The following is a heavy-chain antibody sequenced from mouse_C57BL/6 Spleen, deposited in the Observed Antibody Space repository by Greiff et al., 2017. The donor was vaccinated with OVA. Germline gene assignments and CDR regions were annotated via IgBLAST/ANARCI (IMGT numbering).Heavy chain of an antibody. Sequence: EVQLQQSGGGLVKPGGSLKLSCAASGFTFSDYGMHWVRQAPEKGLEWVAYISSGSSTIYYADTVKGRFTISRDNAKNTLFLQMTSLRSEDTAMYYCARPNWYYFDYWGQGTTLTVSS. CDR3: ARPNWYYFDY. CDR2: ISSGSSTI. V-gene: IGHV5-17*01. D-gene: IGHD4-1*01. J-gene: IGHJ2*01. CDR1: GFTFSDYG.